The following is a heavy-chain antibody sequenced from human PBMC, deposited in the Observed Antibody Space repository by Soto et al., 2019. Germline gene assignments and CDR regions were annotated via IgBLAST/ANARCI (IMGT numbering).Heavy chain of an antibody. J-gene: IGHJ3*02. V-gene: IGHV1-3*01. CDR3: ARAGYCSSTSCSDAFDI. D-gene: IGHD2-2*01. Sequence: QVQLVQSGAEVKKPGASVKVSCKASGYTFTSYAMHWVRQAPGQRLEWMGWINAGNGNTKYSQKFQGTATITRDTSASTAYMELSSLRSEDTAVYYCARAGYCSSTSCSDAFDIWGQGTMVTVSS. CDR2: INAGNGNT. CDR1: GYTFTSYA.